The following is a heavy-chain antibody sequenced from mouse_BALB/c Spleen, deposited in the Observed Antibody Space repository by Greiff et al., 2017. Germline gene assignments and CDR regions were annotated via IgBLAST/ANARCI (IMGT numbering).Heavy chain of an antibody. V-gene: IGHV5-17*02. CDR3: ARSGYYGYEDY. D-gene: IGHD1-2*01. J-gene: IGHJ2*01. CDR1: GFTFSSFG. CDR2: ISSGSSTI. Sequence: EVMLVESGGGLVQPGGSRKLSCAASGFTFSSFGMHWVRQAPEKGLEWVAYISSGSSTIYYADTVKGRFTISRDNPKNTLFLQMTSLRSEDTAMYYCARSGYYGYEDYWGQGTTLTVSS.